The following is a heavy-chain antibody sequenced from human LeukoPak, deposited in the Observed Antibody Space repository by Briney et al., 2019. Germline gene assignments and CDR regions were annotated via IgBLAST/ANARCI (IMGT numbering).Heavy chain of an antibody. CDR1: GGSISSSGYY. CDR3: VITPRGYCSSTSCAHRDY. J-gene: IGHJ4*02. D-gene: IGHD2-2*01. V-gene: IGHV4-39*01. CDR2: IYYSGST. Sequence: PSEPLSLTCTVSGGSISSSGYYWGWIRQPPGKGLEWIGSIYYSGSTYYNPSLKSRVTISVDTSKNQSSLKLSSVTAADTAVYYCVITPRGYCSSTSCAHRDYWGQGTLVTVSS.